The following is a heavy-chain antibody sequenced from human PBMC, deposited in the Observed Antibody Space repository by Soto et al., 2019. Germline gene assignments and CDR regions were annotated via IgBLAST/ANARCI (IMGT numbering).Heavy chain of an antibody. CDR3: ARAHPRFDRYFDWLLYLTWFDP. V-gene: IGHV1-18*01. D-gene: IGHD3-9*01. J-gene: IGHJ5*02. CDR2: ISAYNGNT. CDR1: GYTFTSYG. Sequence: ASVKVSCKASGYTFTSYGISWVRQAPGQGLEWMGWISAYNGNTNYAQKLQGRVTMTTDTSTSTAYMELRSLRSDDTAVYYCARAHPRFDRYFDWLLYLTWFDPWGQGTLVTVSS.